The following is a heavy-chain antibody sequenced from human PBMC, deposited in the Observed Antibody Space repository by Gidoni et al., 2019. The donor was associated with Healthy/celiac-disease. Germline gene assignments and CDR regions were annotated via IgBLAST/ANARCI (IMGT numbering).Heavy chain of an antibody. CDR2: TYYRSKWHN. Sequence: QVQLQQSGPGLVKPSQTLSLTCAISGDSVSSNSAAGNWIRQSPSTVLEWLGRTYYRSKWHNDYAVSVKRRITINPDTSKNQFSLQLNSVTPEDTAVYYCARGSATVLKGMDVWGQGTTVTVSS. V-gene: IGHV6-1*01. CDR1: GDSVSSNSAA. D-gene: IGHD4-17*01. J-gene: IGHJ6*02. CDR3: ARGSATVLKGMDV.